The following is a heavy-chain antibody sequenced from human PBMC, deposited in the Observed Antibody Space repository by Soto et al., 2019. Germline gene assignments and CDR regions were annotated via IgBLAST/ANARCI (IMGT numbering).Heavy chain of an antibody. J-gene: IGHJ6*02. CDR2: INAGNGNT. D-gene: IGHD5-18*01. Sequence: QVQLVQSGAEVKKPGASVKVSCKASGYTFTSYAMHWVRQAPGQRLEWMGWINAGNGNTIYSQQFQCRVTITRDTSACAAYMELSSLRSEDTAVYYCAREEQLWVRVMGYDGMDVWGQGTTVTVSS. CDR1: GYTFTSYA. CDR3: AREEQLWVRVMGYDGMDV. V-gene: IGHV1-3*01.